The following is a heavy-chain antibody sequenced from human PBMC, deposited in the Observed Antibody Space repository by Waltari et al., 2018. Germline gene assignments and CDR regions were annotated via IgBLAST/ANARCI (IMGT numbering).Heavy chain of an antibody. CDR3: ATARGSGSYIYYYYGMDV. J-gene: IGHJ6*02. CDR1: GYTFTSYD. D-gene: IGHD1-26*01. V-gene: IGHV1-8*03. CDR2: MNPNSGNT. Sequence: QVQLVQSGAEVKKPGASVKVSCKASGYTFTSYDINWVRPATGQGLEWMGWMNPNSGNTGYAQKFQGRVTITRNTSISTAYMELSSLRSEDTAVYYCATARGSGSYIYYYYGMDVWGQGTTVTVSS.